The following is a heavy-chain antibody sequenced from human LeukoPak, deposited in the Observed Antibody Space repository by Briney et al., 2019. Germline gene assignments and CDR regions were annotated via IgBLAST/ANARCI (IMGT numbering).Heavy chain of an antibody. CDR1: GFTFSSYS. J-gene: IGHJ4*02. CDR3: ARGQKTSYDFWSGYSYYFDY. CDR2: ISSSSSYI. Sequence: GGSLRLSCAASGFTFSSYSMNWVRQVPGKGLEWVSSISSSSSYIYYADSVKGRFTISRDNAKNSLYLQMNSLRAEDTAVYCCARGQKTSYDFWSGYSYYFDYWGQGTLVTVSS. D-gene: IGHD3-3*01. V-gene: IGHV3-21*01.